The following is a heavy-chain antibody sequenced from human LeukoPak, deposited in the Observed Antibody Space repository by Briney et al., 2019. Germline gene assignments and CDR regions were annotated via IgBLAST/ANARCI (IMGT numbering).Heavy chain of an antibody. J-gene: IGHJ4*02. D-gene: IGHD2-2*01. CDR3: AKGREYQVLGPTPHDY. V-gene: IGHV3-30*02. CDR1: GFTFSSYG. Sequence: GGSRRLSWAASGFTFSSYGMHWVRQAPGKGLEWVAFIRYDGSNKYYADSVKGRFTISRDNSKNTLYLQMNSLRAEDTAVYYCAKGREYQVLGPTPHDYWGQGTLVTVSS. CDR2: IRYDGSNK.